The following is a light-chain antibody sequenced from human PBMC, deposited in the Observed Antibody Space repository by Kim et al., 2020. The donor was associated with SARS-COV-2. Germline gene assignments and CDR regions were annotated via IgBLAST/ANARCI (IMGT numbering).Light chain of an antibody. J-gene: IGKJ1*01. CDR3: QQYSVSPET. V-gene: IGKV3-20*01. CDR1: QSVSSSY. Sequence: EIVLTQSPGTLSLSPGERATLSCRASQSVSSSYLAWYQQKPGQAPRLLIYGASSRATGIPDRFSGSGSGTGFTLTISRLEPEDFAVYYCQQYSVSPETFGQGTKVDIK. CDR2: GAS.